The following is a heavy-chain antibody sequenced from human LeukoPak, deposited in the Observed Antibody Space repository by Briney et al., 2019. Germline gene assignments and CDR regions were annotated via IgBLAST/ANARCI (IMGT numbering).Heavy chain of an antibody. D-gene: IGHD2-15*01. CDR3: ARDGGRAGRYYYMDV. CDR2: TKHDEYEK. J-gene: IGHJ6*03. CDR1: GFNFRNYW. V-gene: IGHV3-7*01. Sequence: PGGSLRLSCAASGFNFRNYWMTWVRQAPGKGLEWVANTKHDEYEKYYVDSVEGRFTIYRDNAKNSLYLHMNYLRAEDSAVYFCARDGGRAGRYYYMDVWGKGTTVTVS.